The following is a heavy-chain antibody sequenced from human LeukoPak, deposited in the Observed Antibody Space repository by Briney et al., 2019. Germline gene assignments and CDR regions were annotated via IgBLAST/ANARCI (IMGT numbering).Heavy chain of an antibody. D-gene: IGHD7-27*01. J-gene: IGHJ6*03. Sequence: SETLSLTCAVSGGSFSVSYGSWVRQPPGKGLEWLGEINESGRTNYNPSLESRVTISADPSKNQLSLNLDSVTAADTAAYFCAPGIYWGSAGSEICYMDVWGNGTTVTVSS. V-gene: IGHV4-34*01. CDR2: INESGRT. CDR3: APGIYWGSAGSEICYMDV. CDR1: GGSFSVSY.